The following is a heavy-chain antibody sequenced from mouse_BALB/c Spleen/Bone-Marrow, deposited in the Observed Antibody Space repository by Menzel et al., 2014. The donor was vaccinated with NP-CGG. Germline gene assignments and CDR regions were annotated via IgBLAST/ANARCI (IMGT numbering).Heavy chain of an antibody. CDR2: VDPANGNT. CDR1: GFNIKDTY. CDR3: ARYRLGTYFDY. J-gene: IGHJ2*01. D-gene: IGHD2-14*01. Sequence: DVQLVESGAELVKPGASVKLSCTASGFNIKDTYMHWVKQRPEQSLEWIGRVDPANGNTKYDPKFQGKATITAYTSSNTAYLQLSSLTSEDTAVYYCARYRLGTYFDYWGQGTTLTVSS. V-gene: IGHV14-3*02.